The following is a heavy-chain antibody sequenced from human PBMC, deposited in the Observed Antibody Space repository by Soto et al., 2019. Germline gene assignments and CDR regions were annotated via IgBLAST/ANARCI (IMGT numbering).Heavy chain of an antibody. J-gene: IGHJ4*02. CDR2: IYYSGST. CDR3: ARAGGLGAVAVDY. V-gene: IGHV4-59*01. CDR1: GGSISRTY. D-gene: IGHD6-19*01. Sequence: SETLSLTCTVSGGSISRTYWSWIRQPPGKGLEWIGYIYYSGSTNYNSSLKSRVTISVDTSKNQFSLKMSSVTAADTAVYYCARAGGLGAVAVDYWGQGTLVTVSS.